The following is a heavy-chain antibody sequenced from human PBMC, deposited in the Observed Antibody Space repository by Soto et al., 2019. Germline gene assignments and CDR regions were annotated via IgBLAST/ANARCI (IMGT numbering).Heavy chain of an antibody. CDR3: SKDRGIIVKAGDAFDV. V-gene: IGHV3-23*01. CDR1: GFTLSMSA. CDR2: ISDSGDRT. J-gene: IGHJ3*01. Sequence: GGSLRLSCASSGFTLSMSAVNWVRQAPGKGLEWVSYISDSGDRTYYADSVKGRFTISRDRSKNTVSLQMDSLRAEDTAVYYCSKDRGIIVKAGDAFDVWGQGTKVTVSS. D-gene: IGHD3-16*02.